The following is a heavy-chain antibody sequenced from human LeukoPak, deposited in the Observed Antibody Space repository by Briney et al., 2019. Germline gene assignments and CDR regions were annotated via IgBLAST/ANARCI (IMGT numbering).Heavy chain of an antibody. CDR2: IYYSGST. D-gene: IGHD2-8*02. Sequence: SETLSLTCTVSGGSISSSSYYWGWIRQPPGKGLEWIGSIYYSGSTYYNPSLKSRVTISVDSSKNQFSLKLSSVTAADTAVYYCAGHHPRNTVDFWGQGTLVTVSS. CDR3: AGHHPRNTVDF. CDR1: GGSISSSSYY. J-gene: IGHJ4*02. V-gene: IGHV4-39*01.